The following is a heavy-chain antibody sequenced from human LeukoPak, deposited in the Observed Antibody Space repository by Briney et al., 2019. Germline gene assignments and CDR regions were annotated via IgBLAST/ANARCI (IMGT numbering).Heavy chain of an antibody. J-gene: IGHJ4*02. CDR2: IKEDGSET. CDR1: AFAFRSNW. Sequence: GGSLRLSCVASAFAFRSNWMTWVRQAPGKGLEWVASIKEDGSETYYVDSVRGRFTISRDNAKNSLYLQLNSLRAEDTAVYYCARDLQHRYYLPDYWGQGTLVTVSS. CDR3: ARDLQHRYYLPDY. V-gene: IGHV3-7*01. D-gene: IGHD2/OR15-2a*01.